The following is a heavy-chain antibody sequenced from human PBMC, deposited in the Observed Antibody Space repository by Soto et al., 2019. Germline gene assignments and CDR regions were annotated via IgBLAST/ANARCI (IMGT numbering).Heavy chain of an antibody. CDR2: ITTSSSFR. Sequence: EVQLVESGGGLVKPGGSLRLSCAASGFTFSTYSMNWVRQAPGKGLEWVADITTSSSFRFYADSVEGRFTISRDDAKNSLYLQMNSLRAEDTGLYYCARDLGVALATLTLDYWGQGALVTVSS. J-gene: IGHJ4*02. V-gene: IGHV3-21*01. D-gene: IGHD2-15*01. CDR1: GFTFSTYS. CDR3: ARDLGVALATLTLDY.